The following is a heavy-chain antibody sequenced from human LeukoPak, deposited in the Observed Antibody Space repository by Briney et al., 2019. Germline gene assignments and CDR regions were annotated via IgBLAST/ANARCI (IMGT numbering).Heavy chain of an antibody. D-gene: IGHD2-2*01. V-gene: IGHV3-43*02. CDR3: AKGGAYCSDPGCYLD. J-gene: IGHJ4*02. CDR1: GFTFEDYA. Sequence: PGGSLRLSCAASGFTFEDYAMHWVRRAPGKGLDWVSVITGHGERTHYADSVKGRFTVSRDNSKNSLYLQMNSLRTEDTALYYCAKGGAYCSDPGCYLDWGQGTLVTVSS. CDR2: ITGHGERT.